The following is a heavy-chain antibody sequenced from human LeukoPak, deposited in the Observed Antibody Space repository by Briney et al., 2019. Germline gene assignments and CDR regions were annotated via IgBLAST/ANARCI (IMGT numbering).Heavy chain of an antibody. Sequence: SETLSLTCTVSGGSISSYYWSWIRQPPGKGLEWIGYIYHSGSTYYNPSLKSRVTISVDRSKNQFSLKLSSVTAADTAVYYCARDNTVTFGFDYWGQGTLVTVSS. CDR2: IYHSGST. CDR3: ARDNTVTFGFDY. J-gene: IGHJ4*02. V-gene: IGHV4-59*12. D-gene: IGHD4-17*01. CDR1: GGSISSYY.